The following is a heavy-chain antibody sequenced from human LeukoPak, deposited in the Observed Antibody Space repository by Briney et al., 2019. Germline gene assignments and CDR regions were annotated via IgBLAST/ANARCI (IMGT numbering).Heavy chain of an antibody. CDR2: IYTSGST. CDR1: GGSISYYY. CDR3: ARDLIVPDAMTGSGSYSTDY. J-gene: IGHJ4*02. V-gene: IGHV4-4*07. Sequence: SETLSLTCTVSGGSISYYYWSWIRQPAGKGLEWIGRIYTSGSTNYNPSVKSRVTMSVDTSKNQFSLKLSSVTAADTAVYYCARDLIVPDAMTGSGSYSTDYWGQGTLVTVSS. D-gene: IGHD3-10*01.